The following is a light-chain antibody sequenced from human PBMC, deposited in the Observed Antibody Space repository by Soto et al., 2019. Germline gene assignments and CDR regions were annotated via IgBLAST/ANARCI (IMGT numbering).Light chain of an antibody. V-gene: IGLV2-8*01. CDR3: NSYAGSNNPVV. Sequence: QSVPTQPPSASGSPGQSVTISCTGTSSDVGSYNYVSWYQQHPGKAPKLMIYEVSKRPSGVPDRFSGSKSGNAASLTVSRLQAEDEADYYCNSYAGSNNPVVFGGGTKLTVL. CDR2: EVS. CDR1: SSDVGSYNY. J-gene: IGLJ2*01.